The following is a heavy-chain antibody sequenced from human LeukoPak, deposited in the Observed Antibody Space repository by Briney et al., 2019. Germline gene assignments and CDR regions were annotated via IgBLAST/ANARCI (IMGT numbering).Heavy chain of an antibody. J-gene: IGHJ4*02. CDR1: GGSISSSNW. Sequence: SETLSLTCAVSGGSISSSNWWSWVRQPPGKGLEWIGYIYYSGSTNYNPSLKSRVTISVDTSKNQFSLKLSSVTAADTAVYYCARGFGELSSWGQGTLVTVSS. CDR2: IYYSGST. V-gene: IGHV4-4*02. CDR3: ARGFGELSS. D-gene: IGHD3-10*01.